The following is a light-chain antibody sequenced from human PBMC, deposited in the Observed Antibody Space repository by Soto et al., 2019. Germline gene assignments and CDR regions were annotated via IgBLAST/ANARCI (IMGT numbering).Light chain of an antibody. Sequence: QSVLTHSPSASGTPGQRVTISCSGSASTIGRNYVYWYQQLPGTAPKLLIYRNSQRPSGVPDRFSGSKSGTSASLAISGLRSEDEADYYCAAWDDNLSGLYVFGAGTKVTVL. V-gene: IGLV1-47*01. CDR2: RNS. CDR3: AAWDDNLSGLYV. J-gene: IGLJ1*01. CDR1: ASTIGRNY.